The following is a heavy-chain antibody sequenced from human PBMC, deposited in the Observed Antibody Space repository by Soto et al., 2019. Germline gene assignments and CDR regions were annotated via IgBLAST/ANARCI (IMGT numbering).Heavy chain of an antibody. CDR2: INDYGTTI. J-gene: IGHJ4*02. CDR1: EITLNIYW. CDR3: ARGGLEPFDY. V-gene: IGHV3-74*01. Sequence: GGSLRLSCTASEITLNIYWMHWIRQAPGKGLVWVSRINDYGTTINYAESVEGRFIISRDDAKSEVYLQMNNLRAEDSAVYYCARGGLEPFDYWGQGALVTVSS. D-gene: IGHD1-1*01.